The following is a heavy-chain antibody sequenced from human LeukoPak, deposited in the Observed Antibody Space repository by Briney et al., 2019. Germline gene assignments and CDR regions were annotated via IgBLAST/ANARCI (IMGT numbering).Heavy chain of an antibody. CDR3: ANSRYDSSGYYGIIGY. Sequence: GGSLRLSCAASGFTFSSYSMNWVRQAPGKGLEWVSSISSSSSYIYSADSVKGRFTISRDNAKNSLYLQMNSLRAEDTAVYYCANSRYDSSGYYGIIGYWGQGTLVTVSS. D-gene: IGHD3-22*01. CDR1: GFTFSSYS. J-gene: IGHJ4*02. V-gene: IGHV3-21*01. CDR2: ISSSSSYI.